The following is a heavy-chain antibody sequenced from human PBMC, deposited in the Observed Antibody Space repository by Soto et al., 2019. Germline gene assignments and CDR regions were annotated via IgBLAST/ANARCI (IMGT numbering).Heavy chain of an antibody. V-gene: IGHV3-33*01. CDR2: MWYDGTNK. Sequence: QVQLVESGGGVVQPGRSLRLSCAASGFTFRIYSMHWVRQSPGKGLEWVAVMWYDGTNKYYGESVKGRFTISRDNSENTLYLQMNSLRVEDTAVYYCARDATFGTKGGSFDIWGRGTLVTVSS. D-gene: IGHD3-16*01. CDR3: ARDATFGTKGGSFDI. J-gene: IGHJ3*02. CDR1: GFTFRIYS.